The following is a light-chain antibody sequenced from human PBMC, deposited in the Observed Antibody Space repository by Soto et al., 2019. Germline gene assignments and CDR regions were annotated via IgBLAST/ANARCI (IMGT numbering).Light chain of an antibody. V-gene: IGKV3-20*01. Sequence: EIVLTQSPGTLSLSPGERATLSCRASQSVSSSYLAWYQQKPGQAHRRLIYGASSRATGSPDRFSGSGSGTDFTSSISALEPEDFAVSYCQQYGSSPATLGQGTKLEIK. CDR1: QSVSSSY. CDR3: QQYGSSPAT. CDR2: GAS. J-gene: IGKJ2*01.